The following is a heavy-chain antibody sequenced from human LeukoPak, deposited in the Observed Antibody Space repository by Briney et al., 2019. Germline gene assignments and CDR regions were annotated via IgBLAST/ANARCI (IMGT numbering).Heavy chain of an antibody. CDR1: GGSISSSSYY. CDR3: ARVGQQQLGDSFDY. Sequence: SETLSLTCTVSGGSISSSSYYWGWIRQPPGKGLEWIGSIYYSGSTYYNPSLKSRVTISVDTSKNQFSLKLSSVTAADTAVYYCARVGQQQLGDSFDYWGQGTLVTVSS. J-gene: IGHJ4*02. V-gene: IGHV4-39*07. D-gene: IGHD6-13*01. CDR2: IYYSGST.